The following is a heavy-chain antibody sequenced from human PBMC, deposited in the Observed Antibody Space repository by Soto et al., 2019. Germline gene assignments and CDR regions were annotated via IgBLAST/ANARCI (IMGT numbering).Heavy chain of an antibody. CDR3: ARDLQWLVVGYFDY. CDR2: ISAYNGNT. Sequence: ASVKVSCKASGYTFTSYGINWVRQAPGQGLEWMGWISAYNGNTSYAQKLQGRVTMTTDTSTSTAYMELRSLRSDDTAVYYCARDLQWLVVGYFDYWGQGTLVTVSS. D-gene: IGHD6-19*01. CDR1: GYTFTSYG. V-gene: IGHV1-18*01. J-gene: IGHJ4*02.